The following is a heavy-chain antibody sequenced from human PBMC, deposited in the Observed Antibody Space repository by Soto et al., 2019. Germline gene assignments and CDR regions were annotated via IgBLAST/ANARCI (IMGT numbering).Heavy chain of an antibody. CDR3: ARVKRSGGSPFSPFDY. V-gene: IGHV4-59*08. CDR1: GGSISSYY. CDR2: IYYSGST. Sequence: SETLSLTCTVSGGSISSYYWSWIRQPPGKGLEWIGYIYYSGSTNYNPSLKSRVTIPVDTSKNQFSLKLSSVTAADTAVYYCARVKRSGGSPFSPFDYWGQGTLVTVSS. J-gene: IGHJ4*02. D-gene: IGHD2-15*01.